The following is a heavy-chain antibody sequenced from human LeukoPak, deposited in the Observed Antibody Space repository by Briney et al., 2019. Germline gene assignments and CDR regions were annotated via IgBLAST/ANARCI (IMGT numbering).Heavy chain of an antibody. J-gene: IGHJ4*02. Sequence: GESLRLSCAASGFTFSTYALSWVRQAPGKGLEWVSSIRGSDGSTYYADCVKGRFAISRDNSKNTLYLQMNSLRAEDTAVYYCAKDVYGDYGGLDYWGQGTLVTVSS. D-gene: IGHD4-17*01. V-gene: IGHV3-23*01. CDR3: AKDVYGDYGGLDY. CDR2: IRGSDGST. CDR1: GFTFSTYA.